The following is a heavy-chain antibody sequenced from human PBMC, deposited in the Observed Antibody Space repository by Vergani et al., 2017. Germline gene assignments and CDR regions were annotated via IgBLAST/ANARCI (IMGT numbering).Heavy chain of an antibody. Sequence: QVQLQESGPGLVKPSETLSLTCAVSGYSISRGYYWGWIRQPPGKGLEWIGSIYHSGSTYYNPSLKSRVTISVDTSKNQFSLKLSSVTAADTAVYYCARLSGGYEWNRVRYFDLWGRGTLVTVSS. D-gene: IGHD5-12*01. V-gene: IGHV4-38-2*01. J-gene: IGHJ2*01. CDR3: ARLSGGYEWNRVRYFDL. CDR2: IYHSGST. CDR1: GYSISRGYY.